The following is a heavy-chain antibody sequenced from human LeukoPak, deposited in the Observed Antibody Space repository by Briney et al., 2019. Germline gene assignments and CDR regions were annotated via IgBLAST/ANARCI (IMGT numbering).Heavy chain of an antibody. J-gene: IGHJ4*02. D-gene: IGHD2-2*01. Sequence: GGSLRLSCAASGFTFSSYAMSWVRQAPGKGLEWVSAISGSGGSTYYADSVKGRFTISRDNSKNTLYLQMNSLRAEDTAVYYCAKPEISSRGSTSCFDYWGQGTLVTVSS. CDR3: AKPEISSRGSTSCFDY. CDR2: ISGSGGST. CDR1: GFTFSSYA. V-gene: IGHV3-23*01.